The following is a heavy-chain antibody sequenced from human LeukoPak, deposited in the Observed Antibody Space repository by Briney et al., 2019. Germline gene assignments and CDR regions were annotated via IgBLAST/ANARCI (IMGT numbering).Heavy chain of an antibody. CDR2: VYYNGIT. J-gene: IGHJ6*03. Sequence: SETLSLTCTVSGGSISSYYWNWIRQPPGKGLEWIGYVYYNGITNYNPSFNSRVSISVDMSKNQFSLKLSSVTAADTAVYYCARSVEGYCRGGSCYYYSYYMDVWGKGTTVTVSS. V-gene: IGHV4-59*01. D-gene: IGHD2-15*01. CDR1: GGSISSYY. CDR3: ARSVEGYCRGGSCYYYSYYMDV.